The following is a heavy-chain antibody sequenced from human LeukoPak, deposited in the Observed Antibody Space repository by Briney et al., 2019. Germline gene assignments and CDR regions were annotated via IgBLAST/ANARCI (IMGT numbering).Heavy chain of an antibody. CDR2: ISSSSSYI. CDR1: GFTFSSYS. CDR3: ARDAGGSYYSGRDYYYYMDV. Sequence: GGSLRLSCAASGFTFSSYSMNWVRQAPGKGLEWVSSISSSSSYIYYADSVMGRFTISRDNAKNSLYLQMNSLRAEDTAVYYCARDAGGSYYSGRDYYYYMDVWGKGTTVTVSS. J-gene: IGHJ6*03. D-gene: IGHD1-26*01. V-gene: IGHV3-21*01.